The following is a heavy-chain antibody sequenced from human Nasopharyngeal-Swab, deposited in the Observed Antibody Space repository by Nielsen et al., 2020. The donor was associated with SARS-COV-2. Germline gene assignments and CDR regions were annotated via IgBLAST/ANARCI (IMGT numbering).Heavy chain of an antibody. CDR1: GFTFSTYA. J-gene: IGHJ4*02. CDR3: ARGTYDFQLLFCDY. D-gene: IGHD2-2*01. V-gene: IGHV3-30-3*01. CDR2: ISSDGSNK. Sequence: GASLKISCVASGFTFSTYAFHWVRQAPGKGLEWVTFISSDGSNKYYADSVKGRFTISRGNSKNTVYLQVNSLRADDTAVYYCARGTYDFQLLFCDYWGQGTLVTVSS.